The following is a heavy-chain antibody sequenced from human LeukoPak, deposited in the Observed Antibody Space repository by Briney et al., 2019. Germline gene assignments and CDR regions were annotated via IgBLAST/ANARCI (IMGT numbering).Heavy chain of an antibody. J-gene: IGHJ4*02. D-gene: IGHD4-17*01. CDR2: INPSGTDS. V-gene: IGHV1-46*01. CDR3: ARGGGGDYDFDY. Sequence: GASVKVSCKASGYTFSTYYMHWGRQAPGQGLEWMGIINPSGTDSNYAQKFQGRVTMTMDMSTSTVNMELNILRSEATAVYYCARGGGGDYDFDYWGQGTLVTVSS. CDR1: GYTFSTYY.